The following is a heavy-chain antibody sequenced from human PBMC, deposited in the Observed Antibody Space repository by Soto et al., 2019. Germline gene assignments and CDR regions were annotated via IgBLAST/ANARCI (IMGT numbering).Heavy chain of an antibody. CDR3: ARDLGGYCRTSSCPYGMDV. CDR1: RFTFSSSE. V-gene: IGHV3-48*03. Sequence: PGGSLRLSCAASRFTFSSSEMNWVRQAPGKGLEWVSYISSGGNTIYYADSVRGRFTISRDNAKNSLYLQMNSLRAEDTAAYYCARDLGGYCRTSSCPYGMDVWGQGTMATVSS. CDR2: ISSGGNTI. J-gene: IGHJ6*02. D-gene: IGHD2-2*01.